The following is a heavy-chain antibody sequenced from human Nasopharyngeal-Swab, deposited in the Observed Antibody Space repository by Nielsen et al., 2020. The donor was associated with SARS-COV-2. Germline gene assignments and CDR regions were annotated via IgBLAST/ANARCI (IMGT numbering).Heavy chain of an antibody. Sequence: GGSLRLSCAASGFTFSSYSMNWVRQAPGKVLEWVSYISSSSSTIYYADSVKGRFTISRDNAKNSLYLQMNSLRAEDTAVYYCARSDITIFGVVIMRYYFDYWGQGTLVTVSS. J-gene: IGHJ4*02. CDR3: ARSDITIFGVVIMRYYFDY. D-gene: IGHD3-3*01. CDR2: ISSSSSTI. V-gene: IGHV3-48*01. CDR1: GFTFSSYS.